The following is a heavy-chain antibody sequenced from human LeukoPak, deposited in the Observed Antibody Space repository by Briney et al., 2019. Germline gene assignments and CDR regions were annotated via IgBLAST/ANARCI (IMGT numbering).Heavy chain of an antibody. V-gene: IGHV1-69*04. CDR1: GGTFSSYA. CDR2: IIPIFGIA. CDR3: ARGYSSGWCNY. Sequence: ASVKVSCKASGGTFSSYAISWVRQAPGQGLEWMGRIIPIFGIANHAQKFQGRVTITADKSTSTAYMELSSLRSEDTAVYYCARGYSSGWCNYWGQGTLVTVSS. J-gene: IGHJ4*02. D-gene: IGHD6-19*01.